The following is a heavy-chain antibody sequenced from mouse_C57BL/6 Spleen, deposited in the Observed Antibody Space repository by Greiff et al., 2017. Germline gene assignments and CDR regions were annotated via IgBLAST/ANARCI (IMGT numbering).Heavy chain of an antibody. V-gene: IGHV1-42*01. CDR3: AREGATTLRHFDV. Sequence: EVQLQQSGPELVKPGASVKISCKASGYSFTGYYMNWVKQSPEKSLEWIGEINPSTGGTTYNQKFKAKATLTVDKSSSTAYMQLKSLTSEDSAVYYCAREGATTLRHFDVWGTGTTVTVSS. J-gene: IGHJ1*03. CDR2: INPSTGGT. CDR1: GYSFTGYY. D-gene: IGHD3-1*01.